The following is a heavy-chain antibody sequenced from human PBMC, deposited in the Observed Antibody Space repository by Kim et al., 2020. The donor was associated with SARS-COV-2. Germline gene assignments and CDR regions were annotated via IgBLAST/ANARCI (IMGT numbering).Heavy chain of an antibody. Sequence: ASVKVSCKASGYTFTGYYMHWVRQAPGQGLEWMGWINPNSGGTNYAQKFQGRVTMTRDTSISTAYMELSRLRSDDTAVYYCARDRRYCSSTSCYPRFDPWGQGTLVTVSS. V-gene: IGHV1-2*02. CDR3: ARDRRYCSSTSCYPRFDP. D-gene: IGHD2-2*01. CDR1: GYTFTGYY. J-gene: IGHJ5*02. CDR2: INPNSGGT.